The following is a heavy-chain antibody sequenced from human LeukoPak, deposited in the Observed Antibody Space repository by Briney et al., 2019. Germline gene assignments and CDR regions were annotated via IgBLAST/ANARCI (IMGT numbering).Heavy chain of an antibody. Sequence: ASVKVSCKASGYTFTGYYMHWVRQAPGQGLEWMGRINPNSGGTNYAQKFEGRVTMTRDTSISTAYMELSRLRSDDTAVYYCATSGPITMVRGGRPDYWGQGTLVTVSS. J-gene: IGHJ4*02. CDR3: ATSGPITMVRGGRPDY. V-gene: IGHV1-2*06. CDR2: INPNSGGT. CDR1: GYTFTGYY. D-gene: IGHD3-10*01.